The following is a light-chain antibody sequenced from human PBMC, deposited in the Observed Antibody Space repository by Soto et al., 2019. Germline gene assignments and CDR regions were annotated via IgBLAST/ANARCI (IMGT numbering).Light chain of an antibody. CDR1: QSLLHTNGYNY. CDR3: MQALPIPFT. V-gene: IGKV2-28*01. CDR2: LGS. J-gene: IGKJ3*01. Sequence: DIVMTQSPLSLPVTPGEPASISCRSSQSLLHTNGYNYLDWYLQKPGQSPQLLISLGSNRASGVPGRFSGSGSGTVFTLKVSRVEPEDVGVYYCMQALPIPFTFGPGTKVEIK.